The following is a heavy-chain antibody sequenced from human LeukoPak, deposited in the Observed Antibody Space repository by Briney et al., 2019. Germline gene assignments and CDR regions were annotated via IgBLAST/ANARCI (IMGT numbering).Heavy chain of an antibody. Sequence: GGSLRLSCAASGFTFSSYAMSWVRQAPGKGLEWVSSIGGCGGSTYYADSVKGRFTISRDNSKNTLYLQKNSLRAEDTAVYYCAKVETAAAATLRGFDYWGQGTLVTVSS. CDR1: GFTFSSYA. CDR2: IGGCGGST. D-gene: IGHD6-13*01. J-gene: IGHJ4*02. V-gene: IGHV3-23*01. CDR3: AKVETAAAATLRGFDY.